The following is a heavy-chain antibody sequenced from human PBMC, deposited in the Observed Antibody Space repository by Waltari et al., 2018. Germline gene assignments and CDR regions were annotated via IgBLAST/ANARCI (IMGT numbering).Heavy chain of an antibody. D-gene: IGHD1-1*01. CDR1: GGSVTSASDY. J-gene: IGHJ4*02. CDR2: VSNSGDT. CDR3: ARGSDAYKTAY. Sequence: QVQLQESGPGLLKPSETLSLPCTVSGGSVTSASDYWSWIRQPPGKGLEWIGYVSNSGDTNYEPSLRGRVTISLDTSRNQFSLKVSSVTAADTAMYYCARGSDAYKTAYWGQGSLVTVSS. V-gene: IGHV4-61*01.